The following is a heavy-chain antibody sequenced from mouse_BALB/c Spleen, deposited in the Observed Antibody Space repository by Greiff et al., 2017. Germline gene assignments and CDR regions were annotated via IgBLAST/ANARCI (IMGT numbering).Heavy chain of an antibody. D-gene: IGHD1-2*01. J-gene: IGHJ2*01. Sequence: QVQLQQSGAELVRPGSSVKISCKASGYAFSSYWMNWVKQRPGKGLEWIGQIYPGDGDTNYNGKFKGKATLTADKSSSTAYMQLSSLTSEDSAVYFYARRVPYGSFDYWGQGTTLTVSS. V-gene: IGHV1-80*01. CDR2: IYPGDGDT. CDR3: ARRVPYGSFDY. CDR1: GYAFSSYW.